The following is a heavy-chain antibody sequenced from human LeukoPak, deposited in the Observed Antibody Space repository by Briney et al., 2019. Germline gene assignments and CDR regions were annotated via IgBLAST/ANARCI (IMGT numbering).Heavy chain of an antibody. D-gene: IGHD6-19*01. Sequence: GGSLRLSCAASGFTFSNAWMSWVRQAPGKGLEWVGRIKSKTDGGTTDYAAPVKGRFTISRDNTKNSLFLQMSSLRAEDTAVYYCVRDTPGSGWLYYWGQGTLVTVSS. V-gene: IGHV3-15*01. CDR3: VRDTPGSGWLYY. CDR1: GFTFSNAW. J-gene: IGHJ4*02. CDR2: IKSKTDGGTT.